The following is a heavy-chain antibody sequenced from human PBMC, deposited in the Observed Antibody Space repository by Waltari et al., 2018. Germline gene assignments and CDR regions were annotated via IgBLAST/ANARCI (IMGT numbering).Heavy chain of an antibody. CDR1: GFTFSNSW. V-gene: IGHV3-7*04. J-gene: IGHJ4*02. Sequence: EVQLVESGGGLVQPGGSLRLSCSGSGFTFSNSWVSWVRQAPGKEMEWGASIKQDGGEKYYVDSMKGRFTISRDNDNNSLFLQMDSLRVEDTAVYYCARGVTTVECWGQGALVTVSS. CDR3: ARGVTTVEC. CDR2: IKQDGGEK. D-gene: IGHD2-21*02.